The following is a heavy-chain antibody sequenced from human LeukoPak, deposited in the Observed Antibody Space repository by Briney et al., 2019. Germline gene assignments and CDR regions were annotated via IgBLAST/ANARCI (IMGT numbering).Heavy chain of an antibody. CDR3: ATSRTKVDY. Sequence: PGGSLRLSCAASGFTFDDYAMHWVRQAPGKGLEWVSGISWNSGSIGYADSVKGRFTISRDNAKNSVYLQMNSLRVEDTALYYCATSRTKVDYWGQGSLVTVSS. CDR1: GFTFDDYA. V-gene: IGHV3-9*01. J-gene: IGHJ4*02. CDR2: ISWNSGSI.